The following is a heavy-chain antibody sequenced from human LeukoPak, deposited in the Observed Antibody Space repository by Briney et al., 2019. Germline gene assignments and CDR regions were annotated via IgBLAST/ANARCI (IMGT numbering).Heavy chain of an antibody. CDR1: GFTFSSSA. J-gene: IGHJ4*02. D-gene: IGHD1-26*01. V-gene: IGHV3-23*01. CDR2: ISGPDNDT. Sequence: GGSLRLSCAASGFTFSSSAMSWVRQAPGKGLEWVSSISGPDNDTYYTDSVKGRFSISRDNSKNTLYLQMNSLRAEDTAVYYCAKDRDQSTYSYDYWGQGTLVTVSS. CDR3: AKDRDQSTYSYDY.